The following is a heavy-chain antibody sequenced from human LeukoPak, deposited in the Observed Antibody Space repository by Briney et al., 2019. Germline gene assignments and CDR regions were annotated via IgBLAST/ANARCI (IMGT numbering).Heavy chain of an antibody. CDR1: GFTFSNYA. Sequence: PGGSLRISCAASGFTFSNYAMSWVRQAPGKGLEWVSGISGSGSSTYYADSVKGRFTISRDNSKNTLYLQMNSLRAGDTAVYFCAKMPVSYSSGWTNFDYWGQGTLVTVSS. V-gene: IGHV3-23*01. J-gene: IGHJ4*02. CDR2: ISGSGSST. D-gene: IGHD6-19*01. CDR3: AKMPVSYSSGWTNFDY.